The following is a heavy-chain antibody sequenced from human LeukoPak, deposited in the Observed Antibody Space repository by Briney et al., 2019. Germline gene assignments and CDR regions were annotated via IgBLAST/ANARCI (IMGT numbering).Heavy chain of an antibody. CDR3: ARDQGYDYNWFDP. J-gene: IGHJ5*02. Sequence: SETLSLTCTVSGGSISSSSYYWGWIRQPPGKGLEWLGSIYYSGSTYYNPSLKSRVTISVDTSKNQFSLKLSSVTAADTAVYYCARDQGYDYNWFDPWGQGTLVTVSS. CDR2: IYYSGST. CDR1: GGSISSSSYY. V-gene: IGHV4-39*07. D-gene: IGHD5-12*01.